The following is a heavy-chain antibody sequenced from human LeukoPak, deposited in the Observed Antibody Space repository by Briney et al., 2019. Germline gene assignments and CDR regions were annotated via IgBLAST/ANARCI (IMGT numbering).Heavy chain of an antibody. Sequence: GGSLRLSCAASGFTVSSNYMSWVRQAPGKGLEWVANIKQSESGAHYVDSVTGRFIISGDSAKNSLYLQMNNLGDEDSAVHYCVWERDIVATGPYYYYGMDVWGQGTTVTVSS. V-gene: IGHV3-7*01. CDR1: GFTVSSNY. J-gene: IGHJ6*02. D-gene: IGHD5-12*01. CDR2: IKQSESGA. CDR3: VWERDIVATGPYYYYGMDV.